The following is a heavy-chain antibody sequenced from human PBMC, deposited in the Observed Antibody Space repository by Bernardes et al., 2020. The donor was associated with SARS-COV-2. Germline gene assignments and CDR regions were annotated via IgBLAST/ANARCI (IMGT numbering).Heavy chain of an antibody. CDR3: ARDLDAVVFDY. V-gene: IGHV3-23*01. Sequence: GGSLRLSCAASGITFTSYAMTWVRQAPGKGLDWVSVISLTGDYTYYADSVKGRFTISRDNSKNTLYLQMNSLRAEDTAVYYCARDLDAVVFDYWGQGTLVTVSS. J-gene: IGHJ4*02. CDR2: ISLTGDYT. CDR1: GITFTSYA. D-gene: IGHD3-9*01.